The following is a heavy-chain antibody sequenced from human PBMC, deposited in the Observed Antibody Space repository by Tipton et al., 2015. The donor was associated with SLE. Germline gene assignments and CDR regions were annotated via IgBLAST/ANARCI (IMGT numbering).Heavy chain of an antibody. CDR1: GYSFASYG. J-gene: IGHJ4*02. Sequence: QLVQSGGEVKKPGASVKVSCKASGYSFASYGIAWVRQAPGQGLEWMGWISTFSVNPNYAQKFQDRLIMTTDTSTSTAYMELRSLRAVDSAAYCCARDPHELCNGYWWVLWGQGSPVTVFS. CDR3: ARDPHELCNGYWWVL. V-gene: IGHV1-18*01. CDR2: ISTFSVNP. D-gene: IGHD3-3*01.